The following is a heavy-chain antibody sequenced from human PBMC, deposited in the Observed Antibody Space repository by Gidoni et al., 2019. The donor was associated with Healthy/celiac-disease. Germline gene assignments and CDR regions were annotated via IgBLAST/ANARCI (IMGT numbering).Heavy chain of an antibody. CDR2: ISGSGGST. V-gene: IGHV3-23*01. CDR1: GFTFRRYA. CDR3: AKDRGSDEYYYYGMDV. D-gene: IGHD3-10*01. J-gene: IGHJ6*02. Sequence: EVQLLESGGGLVQPGGSLRLSCAASGFTFRRYAMSWVRQAPGKGLGWVSAISGSGGSTYYADSVKGRFTISRDNSKNTLYLQMNSLRAEDTAVYYCAKDRGSDEYYYYGMDVWGQGTTVTVSS.